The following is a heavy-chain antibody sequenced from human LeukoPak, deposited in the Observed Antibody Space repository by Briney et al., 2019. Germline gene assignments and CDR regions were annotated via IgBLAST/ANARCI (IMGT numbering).Heavy chain of an antibody. V-gene: IGHV1-69*04. D-gene: IGHD3-3*01. CDR1: GGTFSSYA. Sequence: ASVKVSCRASGGTFSSYAISWVRQAPGQGLEWVGRIIPILGIANYAQKFQGRVTITADESTSTAYMELSSLRSADTAVYYCARSSCPYYDFWSGPLDYWGQGTLVTVSS. CDR3: ARSSCPYYDFWSGPLDY. J-gene: IGHJ4*02. CDR2: IIPILGIA.